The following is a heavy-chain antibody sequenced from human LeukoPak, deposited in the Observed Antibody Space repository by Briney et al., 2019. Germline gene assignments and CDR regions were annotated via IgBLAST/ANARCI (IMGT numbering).Heavy chain of an antibody. V-gene: IGHV1-2*02. CDR3: ARGEGYCSSTSCYTEGYNWFDP. Sequence: ASVKVSCKASGYTFTGYYMHWVRQAPGQGLEWVGWINPNSGGTNYAQKFQGRVTMTRDTSISTAYMELSRLRSDDTAVYYCARGEGYCSSTSCYTEGYNWFDPWGQGTLVTVSS. D-gene: IGHD2-2*02. CDR2: INPNSGGT. J-gene: IGHJ5*02. CDR1: GYTFTGYY.